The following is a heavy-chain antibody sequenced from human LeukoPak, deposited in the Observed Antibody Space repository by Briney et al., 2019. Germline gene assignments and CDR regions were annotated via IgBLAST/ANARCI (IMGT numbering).Heavy chain of an antibody. CDR3: ARDSGTTGEVKFDP. D-gene: IGHD3-10*01. CDR1: GGSISSSNW. Sequence: TSETLSLTCAVSGGSISSSNWWSWVRQPPGKGLEWIGEINHSGSTNYNPSLKSRVTISVDTSKNQFSLKLSSVTAADTAVYYCARDSGTTGEVKFDPWGQGTLVTVSS. V-gene: IGHV4-4*02. J-gene: IGHJ5*02. CDR2: INHSGST.